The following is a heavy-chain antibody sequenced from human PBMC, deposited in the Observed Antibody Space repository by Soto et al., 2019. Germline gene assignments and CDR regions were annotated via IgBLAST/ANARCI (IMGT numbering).Heavy chain of an antibody. D-gene: IGHD2-15*01. CDR3: ARRPRHRSGDSCYSAAPLYYYYYMDV. V-gene: IGHV3-64*01. J-gene: IGHJ6*03. Sequence: EVQLVESGGGLVQPGGSLRLSCAASGFTFSSYGMHWVRQAPGKGLEYVSTISSKGGSTYYANPVKGRFTISRDNSKNTPYLLLSSRRAEDKGVYYCARRPRHRSGDSCYSAAPLYYYYYMDVWGKGTTVTVS. CDR1: GFTFSSYG. CDR2: ISSKGGST.